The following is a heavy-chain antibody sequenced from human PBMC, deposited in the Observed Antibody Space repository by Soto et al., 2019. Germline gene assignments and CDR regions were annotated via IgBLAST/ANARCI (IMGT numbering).Heavy chain of an antibody. V-gene: IGHV3-30-3*01. Sequence: QVQLVESGGGVVQPGRSLRLSCAASGFTFSSYAMHWVRQAPGKGLEWVAVISSDGSKKYYADSGKGRFTIFRDNSKNTLYLQMNSPRPEDTAVYYCASPTIRDHSAFDIWGQGTMVTVSS. CDR3: ASPTIRDHSAFDI. J-gene: IGHJ3*02. CDR1: GFTFSSYA. CDR2: ISSDGSKK. D-gene: IGHD5-18*01.